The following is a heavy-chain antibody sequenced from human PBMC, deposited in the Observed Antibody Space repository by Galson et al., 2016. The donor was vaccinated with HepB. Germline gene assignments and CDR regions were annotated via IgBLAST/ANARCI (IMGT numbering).Heavy chain of an antibody. CDR2: IYSDGTT. J-gene: IGHJ4*02. CDR1: GFTVSSSY. D-gene: IGHD4-17*01. Sequence: SLRLSCAASGFTVSSSYITWVRQAPGTGLEWVSIIYSDGTTYYTASVQGRFIISRDNSKNTVFLQMNSLRADDTAVYYFARDPTMTTPNYFDLWGQGTLVTVSS. V-gene: IGHV3-53*01. CDR3: ARDPTMTTPNYFDL.